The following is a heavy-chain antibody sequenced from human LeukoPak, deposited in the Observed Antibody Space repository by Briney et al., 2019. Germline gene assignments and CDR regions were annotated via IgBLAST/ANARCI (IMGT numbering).Heavy chain of an antibody. J-gene: IGHJ3*02. CDR3: AVDLQEWELRGDAFDI. D-gene: IGHD1-26*01. Sequence: GASVKVSCKASGYTFTGYYMHWVRQAPGQGLEWMGWINPNSGGTNYAQKFQGRVTMTRDTSISTAYMELSRLRSDDTAVYYCAVDLQEWELRGDAFDIWGQGTMVTVSS. CDR2: INPNSGGT. V-gene: IGHV1-2*02. CDR1: GYTFTGYY.